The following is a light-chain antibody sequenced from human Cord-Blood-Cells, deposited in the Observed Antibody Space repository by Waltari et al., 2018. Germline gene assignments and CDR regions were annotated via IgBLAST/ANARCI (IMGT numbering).Light chain of an antibody. CDR3: QQYGSSPRT. Sequence: ELVLTQSPGTLSLSPGERATLSFRASQRVSSSYLAWYQQKPGQAPRLLIYGASSRATGIPDRFSGSGSGTDFTLTISRLEPEDLAVYYCQQYGSSPRTFGGGTKVEIK. V-gene: IGKV3-20*01. CDR2: GAS. J-gene: IGKJ4*01. CDR1: QRVSSSY.